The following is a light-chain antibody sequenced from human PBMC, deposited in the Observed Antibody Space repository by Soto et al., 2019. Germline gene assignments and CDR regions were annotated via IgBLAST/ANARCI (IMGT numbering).Light chain of an antibody. Sequence: SPGHLSLSPGERATLSCRAIQTGSNSYLAWYQQKSGQAPRLLIYDASNRATGIPARFSGSGSGTDFTLTISSLEPEDFAVYYCQHCGIWPQVTFGGGTKVDI. CDR1: QTGSNSY. V-gene: IGKV3-11*01. CDR3: QHCGIWPQVT. J-gene: IGKJ4*01. CDR2: DAS.